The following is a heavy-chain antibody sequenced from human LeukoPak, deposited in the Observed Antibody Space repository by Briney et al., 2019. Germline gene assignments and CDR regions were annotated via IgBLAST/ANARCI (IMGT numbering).Heavy chain of an antibody. CDR2: INHSGST. CDR1: GGSFSGYY. Sequence: SETLSLTCAVYGGSFSGYYWSWIRQPPGKGLEWIGEINHSGSTNYNPSLKSRVTTSVDTSKNQFSLKLSSVTAADTAVYYCARGWSAGSRDYWGQGTLVTVSS. CDR3: ARGWSAGSRDY. J-gene: IGHJ4*02. V-gene: IGHV4-34*01.